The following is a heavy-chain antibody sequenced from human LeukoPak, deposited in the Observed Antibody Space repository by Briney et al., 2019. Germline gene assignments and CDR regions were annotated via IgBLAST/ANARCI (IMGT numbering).Heavy chain of an antibody. J-gene: IGHJ3*02. CDR1: GFTFSSYA. V-gene: IGHV3-23*01. CDR3: AKCYYDSSGYSPDDAFDI. CDR2: ISGSGGST. D-gene: IGHD3-22*01. Sequence: GGSLRLSCAASGFTFSSYAMSWVRQAPGKGLEWVSAISGSGGSTYYADSVKGRFTISGDNSKNTLYLQMNSLRAEDTAVYYCAKCYYDSSGYSPDDAFDIWGQGTMVTVPS.